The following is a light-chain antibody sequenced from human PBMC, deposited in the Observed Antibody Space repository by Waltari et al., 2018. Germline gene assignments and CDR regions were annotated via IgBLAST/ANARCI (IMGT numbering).Light chain of an antibody. V-gene: IGLV2-23*01. CDR1: SSDVGSYNL. J-gene: IGLJ3*02. Sequence: QSALTQPASVSGSPGQSITISCTGTSSDVGSYNLVSWYQQHPGKAPKLMIYEGSKRPSGVSNRFAGPKSGNTASLTICGLQAEDEDDYYRCADAGSSTLGVFGGGTKLTVL. CDR3: CADAGSSTLGV. CDR2: EGS.